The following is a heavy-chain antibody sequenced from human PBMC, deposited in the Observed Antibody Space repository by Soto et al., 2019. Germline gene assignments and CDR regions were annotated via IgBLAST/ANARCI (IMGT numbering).Heavy chain of an antibody. CDR3: GKYILAGAKPTDS. CDR2: VSGGGDKT. CDR1: GFAFSTYA. J-gene: IGHJ4*02. Sequence: EVYLLESGGGWVQPGGSLRLSCAASGFAFSTYAMGWFRQTPGKGLEWVSTVSGGGDKTYYADSVKGRFTVSSDNSKNTVYLQMNSLRVEDTAVYSCGKYILAGAKPTDSWGQGTLVTVSS. V-gene: IGHV3-23*01. D-gene: IGHD2-15*01.